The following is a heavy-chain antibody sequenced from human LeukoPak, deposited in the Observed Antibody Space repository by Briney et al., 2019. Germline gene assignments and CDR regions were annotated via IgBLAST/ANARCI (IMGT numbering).Heavy chain of an antibody. CDR3: ARGIPATDAFDI. CDR2: INHSGST. J-gene: IGHJ3*02. D-gene: IGHD1-26*01. V-gene: IGHV4-34*01. CDR1: GGSISSYY. Sequence: SETLSLTCTVSGGSISSYYWSWIRQPPGKGLEWIGEINHSGSTNYNPSLKSRVTISVDTSKNQFSLKLSSVTAADTAVYYCARGIPATDAFDIWGQGTMVTVSS.